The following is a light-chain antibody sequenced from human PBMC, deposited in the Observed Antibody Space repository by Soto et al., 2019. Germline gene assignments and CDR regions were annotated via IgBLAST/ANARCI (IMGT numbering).Light chain of an antibody. V-gene: IGLV2-14*01. CDR2: EVS. CDR3: SSYISDTARA. J-gene: IGLJ1*01. Sequence: QSALTQPASVSGSPGQSITISCTGTSSDVGGYNYVSWYQQNPGKAPKLMIFEVSNRPSGVSNRFSGSKSGNTASLTISGLQAEDEADYYCSSYISDTARAFGTGTKVTVL. CDR1: SSDVGGYNY.